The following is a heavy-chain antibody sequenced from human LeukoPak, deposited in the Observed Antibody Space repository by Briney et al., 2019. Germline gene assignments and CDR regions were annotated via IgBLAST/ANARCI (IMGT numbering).Heavy chain of an antibody. CDR3: ARDRGVAVAGLIDY. V-gene: IGHV4-59*01. J-gene: IGHJ4*02. D-gene: IGHD6-19*01. Sequence: PSETLSLTCTVSGGSISSYYWSWIRQPPGKGLEWIGYIYYSGSTNYNPSLKSRVTISVDTSKNQFSLKLSSVTAADTAVYYCARDRGVAVAGLIDYWGQGTLVTVS. CDR2: IYYSGST. CDR1: GGSISSYY.